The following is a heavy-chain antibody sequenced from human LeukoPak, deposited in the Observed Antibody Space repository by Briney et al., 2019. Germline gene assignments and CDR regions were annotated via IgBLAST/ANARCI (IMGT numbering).Heavy chain of an antibody. CDR2: IDHSGST. V-gene: IGHV4-38-2*02. CDR1: GYSISSGYY. CDR3: ARDTDY. J-gene: IGHJ4*02. Sequence: KTSETLSLTCSVSGYSISSGYYWGWIRQPPGKGLEWIGSIDHSGSTNYNPSLKSRVTISVDTSKNQFSLKLSSVTAADTAVYYCARDTDYWGQGTLVTVSS.